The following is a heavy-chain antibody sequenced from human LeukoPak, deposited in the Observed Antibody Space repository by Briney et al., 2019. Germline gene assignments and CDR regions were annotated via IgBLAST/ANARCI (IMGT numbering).Heavy chain of an antibody. D-gene: IGHD4-23*01. Sequence: GRSLRLSCAASGFTFSSYAMTWVRQAPGKGLEWVSAISGSGGTTYYADSVKGRFTISRDNSKNTLYLQMNSLRAEDTAVYYCAKAMAPTTVVTPVDYWGQGTLVTVSS. CDR1: GFTFSSYA. V-gene: IGHV3-23*01. CDR2: ISGSGGTT. J-gene: IGHJ4*02. CDR3: AKAMAPTTVVTPVDY.